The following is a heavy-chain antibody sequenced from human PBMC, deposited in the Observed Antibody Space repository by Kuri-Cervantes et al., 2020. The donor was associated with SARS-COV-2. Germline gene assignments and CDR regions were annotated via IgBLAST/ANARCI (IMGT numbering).Heavy chain of an antibody. J-gene: IGHJ6*03. CDR3: ARTLKRRYYYYYMDV. D-gene: IGHD6-25*01. V-gene: IGHV1-69*05. Sequence: SVKVSCKASGGTFSSYAISWVRQAPGQGLEWMGGIIPIFGTANYAQKFQGRVTITTDESTSTAYMELSSLRSEDTAVYYCARTLKRRYYYYYMDVWGKGTTVTVSS. CDR1: GGTFSSYA. CDR2: IIPIFGTA.